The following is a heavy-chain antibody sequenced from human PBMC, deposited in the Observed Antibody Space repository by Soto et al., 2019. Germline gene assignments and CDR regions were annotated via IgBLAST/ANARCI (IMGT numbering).Heavy chain of an antibody. CDR2: IYSSGST. J-gene: IGHJ4*02. Sequence: PSGTLSLTCTVSVDLFNQYDWSWIRQPPGKGLEWIGNIYSSGSTNYNPSLKSRVTISLGASKNQFSLKLGSVTAADTAVYYCARERIWFGESDYYYDYWGQGALVTVSS. D-gene: IGHD3-10*01. CDR3: ARERIWFGESDYYYDY. CDR1: VDLFNQYD. V-gene: IGHV4-59*01.